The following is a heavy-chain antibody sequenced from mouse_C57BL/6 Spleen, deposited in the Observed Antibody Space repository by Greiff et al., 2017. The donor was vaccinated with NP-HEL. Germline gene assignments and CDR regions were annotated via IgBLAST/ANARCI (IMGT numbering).Heavy chain of an antibody. CDR2: IDPSDSYT. Sequence: QVQLQQSGAELVMPGASVKLSCKASGYTFTSYWMHWVKQRPGQGLEWIGEIDPSDSYTNYNQKFKGKSTLTVDKSSSTAYMQLSSLTSEDSAVYYCARNDYYGPEAWFSYWGQGTLVTVSA. J-gene: IGHJ3*01. V-gene: IGHV1-69*01. CDR1: GYTFTSYW. D-gene: IGHD1-2*01. CDR3: ARNDYYGPEAWFSY.